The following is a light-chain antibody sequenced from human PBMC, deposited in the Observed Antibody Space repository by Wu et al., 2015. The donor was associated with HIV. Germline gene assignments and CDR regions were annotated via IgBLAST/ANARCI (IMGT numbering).Light chain of an antibody. J-gene: IGKJ2*01. V-gene: IGKV1-6*02. CDR3: LQDYSFPYT. CDR1: QGIKRN. CDR2: AAS. Sequence: IEMTQSPPSLSASVGDRVTIVCRASQGIKRNLSWYQERPGKAPKLLISAASSSQSGVTSKFSGSGSGTEFTLTINSLQPEDVATYYCLQDYSFPYTFGPGTKVE.